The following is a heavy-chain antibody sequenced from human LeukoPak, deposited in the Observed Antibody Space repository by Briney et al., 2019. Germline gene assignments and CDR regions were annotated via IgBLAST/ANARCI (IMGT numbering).Heavy chain of an antibody. Sequence: ASVKVSCKASGYTFTGYYMHWVRQAPGKGLEWMGSFDPEDGETIYAQKFQGRVTMTEDTSTDTAYMELSSLRSEDTAVYYCATVYKDWNWDATFDYWGQGSLVTVSS. CDR3: ATVYKDWNWDATFDY. V-gene: IGHV1-24*01. CDR1: GYTFTGYY. J-gene: IGHJ4*02. CDR2: FDPEDGET. D-gene: IGHD1-7*01.